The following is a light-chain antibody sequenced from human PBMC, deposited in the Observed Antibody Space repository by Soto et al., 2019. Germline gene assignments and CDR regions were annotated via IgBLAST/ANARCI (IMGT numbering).Light chain of an antibody. V-gene: IGLV1-44*01. CDR1: SSNIGSNT. CDR2: SNN. J-gene: IGLJ2*01. Sequence: QAVVTQPPSASGTPGQRVTISCSGSSSNIGSNTVNWYQQLPGTAPKLLIYSNNQRPSGVPDRVSGSKSGTSASLAISGLQSEDEADYYCAAWDDSLEVVFGGGTKLTVL. CDR3: AAWDDSLEVV.